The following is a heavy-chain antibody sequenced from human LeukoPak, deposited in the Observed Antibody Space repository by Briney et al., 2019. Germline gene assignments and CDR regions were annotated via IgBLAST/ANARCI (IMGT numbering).Heavy chain of an antibody. CDR2: ITDSSTST. Sequence: PGGSLRLSCAASGFTFNNYVMNWVRQAPGKGLEWVSAITDSSTSTYYADSVKGRFTISRDNSKNTLYLQMNSLRAEDTAVYYCAKAAEVYYYYYGMDVWGQGTTVTVSS. J-gene: IGHJ6*02. CDR3: AKAAEVYYYYYGMDV. V-gene: IGHV3-23*01. CDR1: GFTFNNYV.